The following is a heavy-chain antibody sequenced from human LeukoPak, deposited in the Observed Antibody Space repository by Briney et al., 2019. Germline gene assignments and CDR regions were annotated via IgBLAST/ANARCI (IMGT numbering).Heavy chain of an antibody. CDR2: ISGSGGST. J-gene: IGHJ4*02. D-gene: IGHD2-2*01. V-gene: IGHV3-23*01. CDR1: GFTFSSYA. CDR3: AINIVVVPAAMRGGDY. Sequence: GGSLRFSCAASGFTFSSYAMSWVRQAPGKGLEWASAISGSGGSTYYADSVKGRSTISRDNSKNTLYLQMNSLRAEDTAVYYCAINIVVVPAAMRGGDYWGQGTLVTVSS.